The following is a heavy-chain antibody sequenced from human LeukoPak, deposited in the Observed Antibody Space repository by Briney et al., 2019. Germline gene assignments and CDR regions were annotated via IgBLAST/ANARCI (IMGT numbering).Heavy chain of an antibody. CDR3: ARASVTYNYYYGMDV. CDR1: GGSVSSGSYY. CDR2: IYYSGST. D-gene: IGHD1-14*01. V-gene: IGHV4-61*01. Sequence: SETLSLTCTVSGGSVSSGSYYWSWIRQPPGKGLEWIGYIYYSGSTNYNPSLKSRVTMSVDTSKNQFSLKLSSVTAADTAVYYCARASVTYNYYYGMDVWGQGTTVTVSS. J-gene: IGHJ6*02.